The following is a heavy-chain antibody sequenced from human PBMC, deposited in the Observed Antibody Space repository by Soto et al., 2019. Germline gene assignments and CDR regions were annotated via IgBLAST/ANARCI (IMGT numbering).Heavy chain of an antibody. CDR1: GGSISSGGYY. CDR2: IYYSGST. Sequence: QVQLQESGPGLVKPSQTLSLTCTVSGGSISSGGYYWSWIRQHPGKGLEWIGYIYYSGSTYYNPSLKSRVTIXVXTXXNPFPLKLSSVTAADTAVYYCARTSYDSSGTAADPWGQGTLVTVSS. J-gene: IGHJ5*02. V-gene: IGHV4-31*03. CDR3: ARTSYDSSGTAADP. D-gene: IGHD3-22*01.